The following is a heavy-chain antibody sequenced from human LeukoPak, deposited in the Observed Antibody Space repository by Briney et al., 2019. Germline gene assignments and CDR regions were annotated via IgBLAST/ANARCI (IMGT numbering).Heavy chain of an antibody. CDR3: ARHIPYYYGSGSYAYYYYYMDV. Sequence: GESLKISCKGSGYSFTSYWIGWVRQMTGKGLEWMGIIYPGDSDTRYSPSFQGQVTISADKSISTAYLQWSSLKASDTAMYYCARHIPYYYGSGSYAYYYYYMDVWGKGTTVTVSS. D-gene: IGHD3-10*01. CDR1: GYSFTSYW. J-gene: IGHJ6*03. CDR2: IYPGDSDT. V-gene: IGHV5-51*01.